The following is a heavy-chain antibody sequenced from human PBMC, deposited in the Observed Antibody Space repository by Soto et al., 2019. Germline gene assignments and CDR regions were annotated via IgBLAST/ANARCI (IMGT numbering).Heavy chain of an antibody. CDR2: ISGSGGST. V-gene: IGHV3-23*01. CDR3: AKYPTVWGSYPAFDY. D-gene: IGHD3-16*02. CDR1: GFTFSSYA. Sequence: GGSLRLSCAASGFTFSSYAMSWVRQAPGKGLEWVSAISGSGGSTYYADYVKGRFTISRDNSKNSLYLHMNSLRAEDTSVFYCAKYPTVWGSYPAFDYWGQGTLVTVSS. J-gene: IGHJ4*02.